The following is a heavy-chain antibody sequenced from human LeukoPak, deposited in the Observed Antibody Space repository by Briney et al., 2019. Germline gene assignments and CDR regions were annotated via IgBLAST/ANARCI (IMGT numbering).Heavy chain of an antibody. V-gene: IGHV3-53*01. CDR1: RFTVSSNS. CDR3: ARDHAGSGDYFDY. Sequence: PGGSLRLSCTVSRFTVSSNSWSWVRQAPGKGLEWVSFIYSGGNTHYSDSVKGRFTISRDNAKNSLYLQMNRLRAEDTAVYYCARDHAGSGDYFDYWGQGTLVTVSS. CDR2: IYSGGNT. D-gene: IGHD3-10*01. J-gene: IGHJ4*02.